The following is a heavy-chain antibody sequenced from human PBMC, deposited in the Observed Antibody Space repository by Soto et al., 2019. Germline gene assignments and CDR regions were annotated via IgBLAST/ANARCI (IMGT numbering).Heavy chain of an antibody. CDR1: GFTFSDFY. V-gene: IGHV3-11*06. CDR2: TSPNSKYR. CDR3: VRGGGGGQFDS. J-gene: IGHJ4*02. Sequence: GGSLRLSCVASGFTFSDFYMTWIRQAPGKGLEWLSYTSPNSKYREYADSVKGRHTISRDNAKKSLYLQMNSLRAEDTAVYYCVRGGGGGQFDSWGQGTLVTVSS. D-gene: IGHD2-21*01.